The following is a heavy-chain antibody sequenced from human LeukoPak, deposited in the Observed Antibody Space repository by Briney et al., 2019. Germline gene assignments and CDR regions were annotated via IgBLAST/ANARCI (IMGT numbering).Heavy chain of an antibody. CDR3: ARASGTIAY. J-gene: IGHJ4*02. V-gene: IGHV3-66*01. CDR1: GFTVSNNY. D-gene: IGHD1-7*01. CDR2: VNTVDTT. Sequence: GGSLRLSCAASGFTVSNNYMGWVRQAPAKGLEWVSVVNTVDTTYYADSVRGRFTISRDNSENTLYLQMNSLRVEDTAVYYCARASGTIAYWGQGTLVTVSS.